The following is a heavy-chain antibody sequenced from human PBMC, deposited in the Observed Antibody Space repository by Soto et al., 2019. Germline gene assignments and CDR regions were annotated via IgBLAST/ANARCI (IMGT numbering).Heavy chain of an antibody. CDR2: INPSGGTT. CDR1: GYIFTNYY. V-gene: IGHV1-46*04. Sequence: ASVKVSCKASGYIFTNYYIHWVRQAPGQGLEWMGIINPSGGTTSYAQKLQGRVTVTRDSSTSTVYMELSSLRSEDTAVYYCARKCAGPNWYIDLSGRGTLVTVST. CDR3: ARKCAGPNWYIDL. J-gene: IGHJ2*01.